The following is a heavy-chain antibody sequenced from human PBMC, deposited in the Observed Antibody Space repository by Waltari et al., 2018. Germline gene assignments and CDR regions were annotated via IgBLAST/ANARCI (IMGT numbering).Heavy chain of an antibody. CDR2: IYYSGST. Sequence: QVQLQESGPGLVKPSETLSLTCTVSGGSISSYYWSWIRQPPGKGLEWIGYIYYSGSTNYHPSLKSRVTISVDTSKNQFSLKLSSVTAADTAVYYCARSTYSSGWYGGHGAFDIWGQGTMVTVSS. J-gene: IGHJ3*02. V-gene: IGHV4-59*01. D-gene: IGHD6-19*01. CDR1: GGSISSYY. CDR3: ARSTYSSGWYGGHGAFDI.